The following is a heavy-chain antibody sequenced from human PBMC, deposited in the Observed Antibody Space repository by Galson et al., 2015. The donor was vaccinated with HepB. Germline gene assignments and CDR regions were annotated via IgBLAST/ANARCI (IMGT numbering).Heavy chain of an antibody. D-gene: IGHD2-2*01. J-gene: IGHJ4*02. CDR2: MPSSGFYK. CDR3: ARENGRQLPLDY. V-gene: IGHV3-21*01. Sequence: SLRLSCAASRFTFSTYAMSWVRQAPGKGLEWVSSMPSSGFYKYYAGSVKGRFTISRDNARNSLYLQMSSLRVEDTAVYYCARENGRQLPLDYWGQGTLVTVSS. CDR1: RFTFSTYA.